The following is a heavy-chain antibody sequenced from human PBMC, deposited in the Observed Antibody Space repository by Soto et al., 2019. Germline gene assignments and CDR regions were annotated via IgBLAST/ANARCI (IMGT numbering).Heavy chain of an antibody. J-gene: IGHJ4*02. V-gene: IGHV4-39*01. D-gene: IGHD3-10*01. CDR2: VYYSGST. Sequence: PSETLSLTCTVSGGYVSSSSYYWGWVRQPPGKGLEWIGRVYYSGSTYYNPSLESRVTISVDKSKNQFSLKLISLSAADTAVYYCARGFTHGSGSYVFRPQSYYFDYWGQGTLVTVSS. CDR3: ARGFTHGSGSYVFRPQSYYFDY. CDR1: GGYVSSSSYY.